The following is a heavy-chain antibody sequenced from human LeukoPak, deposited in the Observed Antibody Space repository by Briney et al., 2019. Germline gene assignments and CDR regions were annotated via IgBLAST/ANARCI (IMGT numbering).Heavy chain of an antibody. CDR1: GFTFSSYW. Sequence: GGSLRLSWAASGFTFSSYWMHWVRQGPGKGLVWVSRINRDGSSTTYADCVKGRFTISRDNAKNTLYLQMNSLRAEETAVYYCARDAGSGSYDYWGQGTLVTVSS. CDR2: INRDGSST. CDR3: ARDAGSGSYDY. J-gene: IGHJ4*02. V-gene: IGHV3-74*01. D-gene: IGHD3-10*01.